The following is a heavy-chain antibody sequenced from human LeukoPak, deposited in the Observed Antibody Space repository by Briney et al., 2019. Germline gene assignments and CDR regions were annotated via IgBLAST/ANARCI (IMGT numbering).Heavy chain of an antibody. CDR2: INPNSGGT. D-gene: IGHD3-3*01. V-gene: IGHV1-2*02. Sequence: GASVKVSCKASGYTFTGYYMHWVRQAPGQGLEWMGLINPNSGGTNYAQKFQGRVTMTRDTSISTAYMELSGLRSDDTAVYYCARTTIFGVVDVYYFDYWGQGTLVTVSS. CDR3: ARTTIFGVVDVYYFDY. CDR1: GYTFTGYY. J-gene: IGHJ4*02.